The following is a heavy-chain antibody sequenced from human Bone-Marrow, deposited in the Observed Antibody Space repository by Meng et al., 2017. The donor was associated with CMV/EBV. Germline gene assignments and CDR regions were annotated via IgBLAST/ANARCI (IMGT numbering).Heavy chain of an antibody. CDR3: ARLYDFWSGYSPSYYFDY. V-gene: IGHV3-7*01. Sequence: YCAASSFTFSSYWMSWVRQAPGKGLEWVANIKQDGSEKYYVDSVKGRFTISRDNAKNSLYLQMNSLRAEDTAVYYCARLYDFWSGYSPSYYFDYWGQGTLVTVSS. CDR2: IKQDGSEK. CDR1: SFTFSSYW. D-gene: IGHD3-3*01. J-gene: IGHJ4*02.